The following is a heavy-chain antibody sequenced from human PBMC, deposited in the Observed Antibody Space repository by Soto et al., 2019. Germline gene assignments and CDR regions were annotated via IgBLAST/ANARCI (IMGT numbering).Heavy chain of an antibody. J-gene: IGHJ5*02. V-gene: IGHV4-31*03. D-gene: IGHD4-4*01. CDR2: MYYSGTT. Sequence: QVQLQESGPGLVKPSQTLSLTCTVSAGSISSGTYYWNWIRRHPGKGLEWIGDMYYSGTTFYNPSLQSRVTISGDPSKNQFSLKLGAVTVADTAVDYCARGNDFRTGWFDPWGQGIMVTVSS. CDR3: ARGNDFRTGWFDP. CDR1: AGSISSGTYY.